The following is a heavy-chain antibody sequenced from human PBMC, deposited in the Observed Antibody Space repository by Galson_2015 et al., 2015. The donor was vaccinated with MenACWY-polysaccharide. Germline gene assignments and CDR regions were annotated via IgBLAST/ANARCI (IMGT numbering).Heavy chain of an antibody. CDR2: ISSSSSTI. CDR1: GFTFSSYS. J-gene: IGHJ6*02. D-gene: IGHD2-2*01. CDR3: ARLHCSSTSCYPTDYCYYGMDV. Sequence: SLRLSCAASGFTFSSYSMNWVRQAPGKGLEWVSYISSSSSTIYYADSVKGRFTISRDNAKNSLFLQMNSLRAEDTAVYYCARLHCSSTSCYPTDYCYYGMDVWGQGTTVTVSS. V-gene: IGHV3-48*01.